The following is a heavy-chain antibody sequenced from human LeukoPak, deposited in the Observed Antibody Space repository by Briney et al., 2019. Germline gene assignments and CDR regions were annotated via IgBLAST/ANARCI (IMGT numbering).Heavy chain of an antibody. D-gene: IGHD2-21*02. CDR3: AKDSSYDVGDCFAFDN. V-gene: IGHV3-23*01. J-gene: IGHJ4*02. CDR1: GFPYRCYA. Sequence: GAPLTLLCAASGFPYRCYAMIWVRQAPGKGLDGVSAISGCCGSTYYADSVKGRFTISRDNSKNPLYLKMSSLRAEDTAVYYCAKDSSYDVGDCFAFDNWGQGTLVTVSS. CDR2: ISGCCGST.